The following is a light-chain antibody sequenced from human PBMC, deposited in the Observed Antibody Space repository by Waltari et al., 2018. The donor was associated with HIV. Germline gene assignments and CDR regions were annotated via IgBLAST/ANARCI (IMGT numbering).Light chain of an antibody. CDR3: QQRSYWPPYT. Sequence: EIVLTQSPATLSLSPGERATLSCRASQSVSSYLAWYQQKPGQAPRLLIYDASNRATGIPARFSARGSGTDFTLTISSLEPEDFAVYYCQQRSYWPPYTFGQGTRLEIK. J-gene: IGKJ2*01. V-gene: IGKV3-11*01. CDR2: DAS. CDR1: QSVSSY.